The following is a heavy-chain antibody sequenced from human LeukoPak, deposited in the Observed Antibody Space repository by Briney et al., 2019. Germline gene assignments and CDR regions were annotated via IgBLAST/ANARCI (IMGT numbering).Heavy chain of an antibody. CDR2: INPNHGDT. Sequence: ASVKVSCKASGYTFTGYYMHWVRQAPGQGLEWMGWINPNHGDTNYAQKFQDRVSMTRDTSTSTVYMELSSLRSEDTAVYYCAREREYSSSSWEYYYYYMDVWGKGTTVTVSS. CDR3: AREREYSSSSWEYYYYYMDV. J-gene: IGHJ6*03. D-gene: IGHD6-6*01. V-gene: IGHV1-2*02. CDR1: GYTFTGYY.